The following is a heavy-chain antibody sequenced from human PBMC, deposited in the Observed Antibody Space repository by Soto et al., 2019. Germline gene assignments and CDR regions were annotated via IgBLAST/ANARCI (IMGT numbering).Heavy chain of an antibody. CDR3: ARVGTVHSYCFDS. CDR1: GFTVSSNY. D-gene: IGHD1-7*01. V-gene: IGHV3-53*01. J-gene: IGHJ4*02. Sequence: PGGSLRLSCAASGFTVSSNYMSWVRQAPGKGLEWVSVIYSGGTTYYADSVRGRVTISRDNSRNTLYLQMTSLRAEDTAVYYCARVGTVHSYCFDSWGQGTVVTVSS. CDR2: IYSGGTT.